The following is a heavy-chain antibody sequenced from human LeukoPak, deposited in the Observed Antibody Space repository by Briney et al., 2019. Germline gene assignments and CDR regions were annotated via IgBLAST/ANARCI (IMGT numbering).Heavy chain of an antibody. Sequence: GGSLRLSCAASGFTFTNYALSWVRQAPGKGLEWVSGISGSGANTYYADSVKGRFTISRDNSKNTLSLQMNSLRAEDTAVYYCAKTGAYGAYGVDDAFDIWGQGTMVTVSS. CDR3: AKTGAYGAYGVDDAFDI. CDR1: GFTFTNYA. D-gene: IGHD4-17*01. V-gene: IGHV3-23*01. J-gene: IGHJ3*02. CDR2: ISGSGANT.